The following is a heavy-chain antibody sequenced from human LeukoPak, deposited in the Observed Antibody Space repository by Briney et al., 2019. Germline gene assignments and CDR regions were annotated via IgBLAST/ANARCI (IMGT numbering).Heavy chain of an antibody. CDR3: AREAGGGYYYDSSGYYDYFDY. D-gene: IGHD3-22*01. Sequence: GRSLRLSCAASGFTFSSYAMHWVRQAPGKGLERVAVISYDGSNKYYADSVKGRFAISRDNSKNTLYLQMNSLGAEDTAVYYCAREAGGGYYYDSSGYYDYFDYWGQGTLVTVSS. CDR2: ISYDGSNK. J-gene: IGHJ4*02. CDR1: GFTFSSYA. V-gene: IGHV3-30*01.